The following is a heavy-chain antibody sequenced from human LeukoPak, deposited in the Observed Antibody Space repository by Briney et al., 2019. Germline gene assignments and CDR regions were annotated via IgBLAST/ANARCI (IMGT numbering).Heavy chain of an antibody. CDR2: ISGYCSTI. V-gene: IGHV3-48*03. CDR3: VRRESSGFFYYFDH. CDR1: GFIFISHE. Sequence: GWALRLSCEASGFIFISHEMNWVRQAPGKGLEWLSYISGYCSTIYYEHSVKGRWTISRGNAKNSLSLKMNSLRVEDTAVYYCVRRESSGFFYYFDHWGQGVLVSVSS. D-gene: IGHD3-22*01. J-gene: IGHJ4*02.